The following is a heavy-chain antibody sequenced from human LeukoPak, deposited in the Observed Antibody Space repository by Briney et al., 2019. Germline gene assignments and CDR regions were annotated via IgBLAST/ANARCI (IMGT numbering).Heavy chain of an antibody. V-gene: IGHV1-18*01. J-gene: IGHJ5*02. D-gene: IGHD2-2*01. Sequence: ASVRVSCKASGYTFTNYGISWVRQAPGQSLDWMGWFSTYNGNTNYAENLQGRVTMTTDTSTSTAYMELRSLRSDDSAVYYFARDHCTSSACYYDNWFDPWGPGTLVTVSS. CDR2: FSTYNGNT. CDR1: GYTFTNYG. CDR3: ARDHCTSSACYYDNWFDP.